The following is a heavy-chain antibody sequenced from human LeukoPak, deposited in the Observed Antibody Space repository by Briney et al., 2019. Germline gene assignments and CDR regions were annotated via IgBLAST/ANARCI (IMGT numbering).Heavy chain of an antibody. CDR1: GYTFTGYY. CDR2: IIPILGIA. Sequence: ASVKVSCRASGYTFTGYYMHWVRQAPGQGLEWMGRIIPILGIANYAQKFQGRVTITADKSTNTAYMELSSLRSEDTAVYYCAITGGDYSGSYSVDPWGQGTLVTVSS. CDR3: AITGGDYSGSYSVDP. V-gene: IGHV1-69*02. J-gene: IGHJ5*02. D-gene: IGHD1-26*01.